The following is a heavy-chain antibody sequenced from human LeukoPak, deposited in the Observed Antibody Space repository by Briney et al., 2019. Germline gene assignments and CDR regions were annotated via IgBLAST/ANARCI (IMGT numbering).Heavy chain of an antibody. CDR1: GDSISSYY. CDR3: ARSSAITRYCSSTSCYTGFDY. J-gene: IGHJ4*02. CDR2: IYTSGST. Sequence: SETLSLTCTVSGDSISSYYWNWIRQPPGKGLEWIGRIYTSGSTNYNPSLKSRVTISVDTSKNQFSLKLSSVTAADTAVYYCARSSAITRYCSSTSCYTGFDYWGQGTLVTVSS. D-gene: IGHD2-2*02. V-gene: IGHV4-4*08.